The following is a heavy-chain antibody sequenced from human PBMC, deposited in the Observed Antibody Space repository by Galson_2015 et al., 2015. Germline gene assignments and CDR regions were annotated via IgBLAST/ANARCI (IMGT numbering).Heavy chain of an antibody. J-gene: IGHJ6*02. Sequence: SLRLSCAASGFTFSSYGMHWVRQAPGKGLEWVAVIWYDGSNKYYADSVKGRFTISRDNSKNTLYLQMNSLRAEDTAVYYCARGPSYCSSTSCYGDYYYGMDVWGQGTTVTVSS. CDR3: ARGPSYCSSTSCYGDYYYGMDV. D-gene: IGHD2-2*01. CDR2: IWYDGSNK. CDR1: GFTFSSYG. V-gene: IGHV3-33*01.